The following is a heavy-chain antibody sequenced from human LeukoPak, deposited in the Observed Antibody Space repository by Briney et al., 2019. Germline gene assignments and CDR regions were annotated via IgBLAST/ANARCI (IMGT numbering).Heavy chain of an antibody. V-gene: IGHV4-59*01. J-gene: IGHJ4*02. CDR3: ARVTLGEPTFDY. D-gene: IGHD3-10*01. CDR2: IYYSGST. CDR1: GGSISSYY. Sequence: PSETLSLTCTVSGGSISSYYWSWIRQPPGKGLEWIGYIYYSGSTNYNPSPKSRVTISVDTSKNQFSLKLSSVTAADTAVYYCARVTLGEPTFDYWGQGTLVTVSS.